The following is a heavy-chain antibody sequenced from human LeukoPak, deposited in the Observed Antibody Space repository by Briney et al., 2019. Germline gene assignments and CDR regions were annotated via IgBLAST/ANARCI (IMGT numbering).Heavy chain of an antibody. D-gene: IGHD1-26*01. J-gene: IGHJ4*02. V-gene: IGHV3-30-3*01. CDR3: ARVGANYYGLGTNDVGGFFHA. CDR2: FSYYGSKK. Sequence: GGSLRLSCVASGXRFSNYAMHWVRQAPGEGLEWVAVFSYYGSKKYYADSVKGRFTISRDDSENTVYLHIGRLRGDDTAVYYCARVGANYYGLGTNDVGGFFHAWGEGTLITVS. CDR1: GXRFSNYA.